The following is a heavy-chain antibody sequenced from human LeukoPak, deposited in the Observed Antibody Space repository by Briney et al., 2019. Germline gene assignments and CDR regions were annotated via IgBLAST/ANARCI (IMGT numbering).Heavy chain of an antibody. CDR3: ARGIDRGNNYFDP. V-gene: IGHV4-34*01. CDR1: GGSFSGYY. J-gene: IGHJ5*02. D-gene: IGHD3-10*01. Sequence: TSSETLSLTCAVYGGSFSGYYWNWIRQPPGKGLEWIGEITQGGSTNYNPSPKRRVTISVDTSKSQFSLKLSSVTAADTAVYYCARGIDRGNNYFDPWGRGTLVTVSS. CDR2: ITQGGST.